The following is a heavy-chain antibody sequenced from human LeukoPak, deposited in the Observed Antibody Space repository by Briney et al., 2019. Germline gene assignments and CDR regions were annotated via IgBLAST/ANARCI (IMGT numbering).Heavy chain of an antibody. D-gene: IGHD5-18*01. J-gene: IGHJ4*02. CDR1: GFSFSSYG. CDR3: ARDQRGFSYSKYYFDY. CDR2: IWYDGTNK. V-gene: IGHV3-33*01. Sequence: GGSLRLSCAASGFSFSSYGMHWVRQAPGKGLEGVAVIWYDGTNKYYADSVKGRFTISRDNSKNTLYLQMNSLRAEDTAVYYCARDQRGFSYSKYYFDYWGQGTLVTVSS.